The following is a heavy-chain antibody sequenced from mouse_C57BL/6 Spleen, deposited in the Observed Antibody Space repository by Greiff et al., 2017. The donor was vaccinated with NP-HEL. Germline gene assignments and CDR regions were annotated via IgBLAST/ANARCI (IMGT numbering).Heavy chain of an antibody. D-gene: IGHD2-3*01. CDR3: ARDDGYASFAY. CDR2: IYPGSGNT. V-gene: IGHV1-76*01. Sequence: VQLQESGAELVRPGASVKLSCKASGYTFTDYYINWVKQRPGQGLEWIARIYPGSGNTYYNEKFKGKATLTAEKSSSTAYMQLSSLTSEDSAVYFCARDDGYASFAYWGQGTLVTVSA. CDR1: GYTFTDYY. J-gene: IGHJ3*01.